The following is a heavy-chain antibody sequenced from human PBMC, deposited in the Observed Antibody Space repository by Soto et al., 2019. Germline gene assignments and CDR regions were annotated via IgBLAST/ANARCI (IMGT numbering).Heavy chain of an antibody. J-gene: IGHJ4*02. CDR2: IYHSGST. CDR1: GGSISSGGYS. Sequence: QLQLQESGSGLVKPSQTRSLTCAVSGGSISSGGYSWSWIRQPPGKGLEWIGYIYHSGSTYYNPSPKRRVTISVDRSKHQFSLKLSSVTAADTAVYYCASSMTTVTTFAYWGQGTLVTVSS. D-gene: IGHD4-17*01. V-gene: IGHV4-30-2*01. CDR3: ASSMTTVTTFAY.